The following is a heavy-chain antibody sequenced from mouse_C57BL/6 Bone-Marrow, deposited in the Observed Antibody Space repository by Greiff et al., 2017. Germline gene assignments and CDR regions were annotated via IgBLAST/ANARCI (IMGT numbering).Heavy chain of an antibody. CDR1: GYSITSGYY. J-gene: IGHJ2*01. V-gene: IGHV3-6*01. D-gene: IGHD2-5*01. CDR3: AREGAYYSIYDY. CDR2: ISYDGSN. Sequence: VQLQQSGPGLVKPSQSLSLTCSVTGYSITSGYYWNWIRQFPGNKLEWMGYISYDGSNNYNPSLKNRISITRDTSKNQFFLKLNSVTTEDTATYYCAREGAYYSIYDYWGQGTTLTVSS.